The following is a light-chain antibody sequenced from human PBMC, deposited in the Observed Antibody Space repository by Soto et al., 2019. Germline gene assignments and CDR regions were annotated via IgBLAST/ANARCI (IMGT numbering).Light chain of an antibody. V-gene: IGKV3D-15*01. CDR2: AAS. CDR1: QSVTSN. J-gene: IGKJ5*01. Sequence: EIVLTQSPGTVSLSPGDRATLPCRASQSVTSNLAWYQQKRGQAPRLLIYAASTRATGVPARFSGSGSGTEFTLTISSLQSEDFAVYYCQQYNNWPPITFGQGTRLEIK. CDR3: QQYNNWPPIT.